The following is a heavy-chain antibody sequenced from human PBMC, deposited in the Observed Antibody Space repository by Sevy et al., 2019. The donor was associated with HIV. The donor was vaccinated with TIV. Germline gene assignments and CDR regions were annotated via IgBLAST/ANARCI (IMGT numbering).Heavy chain of an antibody. CDR2: ISSNGGST. D-gene: IGHD5-12*01. CDR3: VKGVDILGAASRYFYGMDV. CDR1: GFTFSNYI. V-gene: IGHV3-64D*06. Sequence: GGSLRLSCSASGFTFSNYIMHWVRQAPGKGPKYVSAISSNGGSTYYADSVKGRFIISRDNSKNTLDLQMSSLRDEDTAVHYCVKGVDILGAASRYFYGMDVWGRGTTVTVSS. J-gene: IGHJ6*02.